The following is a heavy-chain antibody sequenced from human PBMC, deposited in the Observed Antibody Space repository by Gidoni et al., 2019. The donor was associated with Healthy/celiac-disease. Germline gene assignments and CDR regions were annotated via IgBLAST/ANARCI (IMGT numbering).Heavy chain of an antibody. J-gene: IGHJ3*02. CDR1: GFTFADYT. D-gene: IGHD1-26*01. Sequence: EVQLVESGGVVVQPGGSLRLSCAASGFTFADYTMHWVRQAPGKGLEWVSLISWDGGSTYYADSVKGRFTISRDNSKNSLYLQMNSLRTEDTALYYCAKDMGIIVGATFAFDIWGQGTMVTVSS. V-gene: IGHV3-43*01. CDR2: ISWDGGST. CDR3: AKDMGIIVGATFAFDI.